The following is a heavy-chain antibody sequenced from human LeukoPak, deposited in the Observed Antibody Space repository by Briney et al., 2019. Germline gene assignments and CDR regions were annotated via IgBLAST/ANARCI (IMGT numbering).Heavy chain of an antibody. CDR1: GGSFSGYY. D-gene: IGHD4-17*01. Sequence: SETLSLTCAVYGGSFSGYYWSWIRQPPGKGLEWIGEISHSGSTNYNPSLKSRVTISVDTSKNQFSLKLSSVTAADTAVYYCARGPRGDYGDFTPGAFDIWGQGTMVTVSS. V-gene: IGHV4-34*01. CDR3: ARGPRGDYGDFTPGAFDI. CDR2: ISHSGST. J-gene: IGHJ3*02.